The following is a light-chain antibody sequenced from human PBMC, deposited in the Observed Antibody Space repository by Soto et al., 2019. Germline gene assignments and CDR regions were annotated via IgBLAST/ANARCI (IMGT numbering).Light chain of an antibody. V-gene: IGLV2-14*03. J-gene: IGLJ1*01. Sequence: QSALTQPASVSGSPGQSITISCTGTSNGVGGYNYVSWYQQLPGEAPRLIFYDVSNRPAGFSDRFSASKSGNTASLTISGLLPEDEADYYCSSYTGDNTLYVFGTGTKLTVL. CDR3: SSYTGDNTLYV. CDR2: DVS. CDR1: SNGVGGYNY.